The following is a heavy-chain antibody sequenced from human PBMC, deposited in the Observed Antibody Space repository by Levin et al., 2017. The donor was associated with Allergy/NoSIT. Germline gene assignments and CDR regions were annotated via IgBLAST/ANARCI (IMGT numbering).Heavy chain of an antibody. CDR3: ASSSWSYYYGMDV. CDR1: GFAFSSYW. V-gene: IGHV3-7*01. CDR2: IKQDGSEK. J-gene: IGHJ6*02. Sequence: QSGESLKISCAVSGFAFSSYWMSWVRQAPGKGLEWVANIKQDGSEKHYVDSVKGRFTISRDNAKNSLYLQMNSLRAEDTAVYYCASSSWSYYYGMDVWGQGTTVTVSS. D-gene: IGHD6-13*01.